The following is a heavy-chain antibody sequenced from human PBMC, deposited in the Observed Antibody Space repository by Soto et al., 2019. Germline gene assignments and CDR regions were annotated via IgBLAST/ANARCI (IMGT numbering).Heavy chain of an antibody. CDR3: AKDREVYDFWSGYWFY. Sequence: PGGSLSLSCAASGFTFSSYAMSWVRQAPGKGLEWVSAISGSGGSTYYADSVKGRFTISRDNSKNTLYLQMNSLRAEDTAVYYCAKDREVYDFWSGYWFYWGQGTLVTVSS. CDR1: GFTFSSYA. J-gene: IGHJ4*02. CDR2: ISGSGGST. D-gene: IGHD3-3*01. V-gene: IGHV3-23*01.